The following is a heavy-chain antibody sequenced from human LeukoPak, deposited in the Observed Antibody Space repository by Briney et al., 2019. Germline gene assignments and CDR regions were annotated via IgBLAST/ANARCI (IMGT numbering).Heavy chain of an antibody. CDR3: ARVRYDFWSGYYPFDY. CDR1: GGSISSSSYY. Sequence: SETLSLTCTVSGGSISSSSYYWGWIRQPPGKGLEWIGSIYYSGSTHYNPSLKSRVTISVDTSKNQFSLKLSSVTAADTAVYYCARVRYDFWSGYYPFDYWGQGTLVTVSS. CDR2: IYYSGST. D-gene: IGHD3-3*01. V-gene: IGHV4-39*07. J-gene: IGHJ4*02.